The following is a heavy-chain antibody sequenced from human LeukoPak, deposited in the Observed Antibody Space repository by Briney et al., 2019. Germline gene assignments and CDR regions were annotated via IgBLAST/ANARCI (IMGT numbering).Heavy chain of an antibody. J-gene: IGHJ4*02. CDR2: INHRGST. CDR3: ARRRIMITFGGVIVPTSFDY. V-gene: IGHV4-34*01. CDR1: GGSFSGYY. Sequence: SETLSLTCAVYGGSFSGYYWSWIRQPPGKGLEWIGEINHRGSTNYNPSLKSRVTISVDTSKNQFSLKLSSVTAADTAVYYCARRRIMITFGGVIVPTSFDYWGQGTLVTVSS. D-gene: IGHD3-16*02.